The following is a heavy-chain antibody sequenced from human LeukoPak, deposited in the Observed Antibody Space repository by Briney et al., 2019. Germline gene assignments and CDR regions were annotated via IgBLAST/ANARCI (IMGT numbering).Heavy chain of an antibody. Sequence: ASVKVSCMASGYTFTSYYMHWVRQAPGQGLEWMGIINPSGGSTSYAQKFQGRVTMTRDTSTSTVYMELSSLRSEDTAVYYCARGLGIAAAGKAPFDYWGQGTLVTVSS. CDR3: ARGLGIAAAGKAPFDY. V-gene: IGHV1-46*03. D-gene: IGHD6-13*01. CDR1: GYTFTSYY. J-gene: IGHJ4*02. CDR2: INPSGGST.